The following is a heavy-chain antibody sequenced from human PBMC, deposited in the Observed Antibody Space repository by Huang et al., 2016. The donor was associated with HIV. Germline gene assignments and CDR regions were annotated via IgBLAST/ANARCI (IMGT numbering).Heavy chain of an antibody. CDR3: ARDGGNSEYYFDY. CDR2: IYRTVGT. D-gene: IGHD2-21*02. CDR1: GGSISSGGHS. V-gene: IGHV4-30-2*01. Sequence: QLQLQESGSGLVKPSQTLSLTCAVSGGSISSGGHSWSWIRQPPGKGLEGIGYIYRTVGTYYNPSLQRRVTMSVDRSKKQCSLRLSSGTAADTAIYYCARDGGNSEYYFDYWGQGTLVTVSS. J-gene: IGHJ4*02.